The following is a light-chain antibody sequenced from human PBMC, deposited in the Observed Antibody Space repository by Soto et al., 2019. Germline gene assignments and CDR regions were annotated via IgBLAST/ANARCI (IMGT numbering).Light chain of an antibody. Sequence: EIVLTQSPSTLSLSAGDRSTLSCRASQNVRSDYFAWYQQKPGQAPRVIIFGVSTRASATPDRFRGSGSGTYFTLTISRLEPDDFALYYCQQYGNSPLTFGGGTKVDI. CDR1: QNVRSDY. J-gene: IGKJ4*01. CDR3: QQYGNSPLT. V-gene: IGKV3-20*01. CDR2: GVS.